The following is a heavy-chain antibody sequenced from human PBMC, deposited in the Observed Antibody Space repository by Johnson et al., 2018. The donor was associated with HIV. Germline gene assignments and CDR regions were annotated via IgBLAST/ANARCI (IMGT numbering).Heavy chain of an antibody. V-gene: IGHV3-43D*03. Sequence: EVQLVESGGGVVQPGRSLRLSCAASGFTFSSYGMHWVRQAPGKGLEWVSLISWDGGSTYYADSVKGRFTISRDNSKNSLYLQMNSLRAEDTASYYCAKDIQAGTHDAFDIWGQGTMVTVSS. D-gene: IGHD1-7*01. CDR3: AKDIQAGTHDAFDI. J-gene: IGHJ3*02. CDR1: GFTFSSYG. CDR2: ISWDGGST.